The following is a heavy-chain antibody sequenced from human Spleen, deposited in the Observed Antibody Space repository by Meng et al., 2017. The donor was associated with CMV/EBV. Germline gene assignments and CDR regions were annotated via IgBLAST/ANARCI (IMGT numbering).Heavy chain of an antibody. Sequence: GESLKISCKASGYTFSSYGISWVRQAPGQGLEWMGWISTYNENTNYAQKFQGRVTLSIDTSTSTAYMELRSLRSDDTAVYYCARDGGKDSGSPLSDYWGQGTLVTVSS. CDR1: GYTFSSYG. V-gene: IGHV1-18*01. J-gene: IGHJ4*02. CDR2: ISTYNENT. D-gene: IGHD1-26*01. CDR3: ARDGGKDSGSPLSDY.